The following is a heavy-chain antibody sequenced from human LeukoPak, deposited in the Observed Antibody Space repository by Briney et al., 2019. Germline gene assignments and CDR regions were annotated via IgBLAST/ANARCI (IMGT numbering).Heavy chain of an antibody. J-gene: IGHJ4*02. CDR1: GGSISSYY. Sequence: SETLSLTCTVSGGSISSYYWSWIRQPAGEGLEWIGRVYISGSTNYNPSLKSRVTMSIDTSKNQFSLKLGSVTAADTAVYYCARLQGDYSFDCWGQGTLVTVSS. CDR2: VYISGST. V-gene: IGHV4-4*07. D-gene: IGHD4-11*01. CDR3: ARLQGDYSFDC.